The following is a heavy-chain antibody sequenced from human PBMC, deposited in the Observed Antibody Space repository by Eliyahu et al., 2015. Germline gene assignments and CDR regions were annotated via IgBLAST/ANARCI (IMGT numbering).Heavy chain of an antibody. CDR2: ISYDGSNK. CDR3: AKDARYSSSSCDY. V-gene: IGHV3-30*18. CDR1: XFPFSSYG. Sequence: QVQLVESGGGVVQPGRSLRLXCAASXFPFSSYGMHWVRQAPGKGLEWVAVISYDGSNKYYADSVKGRFTISRDNSKNTLYLQMNSLRAEDTAVYYCAKDARYSSSSCDYWGQGTLVTVSS. D-gene: IGHD6-6*01. J-gene: IGHJ4*02.